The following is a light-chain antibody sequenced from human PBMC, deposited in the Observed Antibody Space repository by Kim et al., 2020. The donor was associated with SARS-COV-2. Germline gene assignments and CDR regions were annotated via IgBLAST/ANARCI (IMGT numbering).Light chain of an antibody. V-gene: IGKV2-30*01. CDR2: KVS. CDR1: QSLVYSDGNTY. CDR3: MLGTYWPPT. J-gene: IGKJ1*01. Sequence: PASISCRSNQSLVYSDGNTYLSWFQQRPGQSPGRLIYKVSNRDSGVPDRFSGSGSGTDFTLKVSRVEAEDVGVYYCMLGTYWPPTFGQGTKVDIK.